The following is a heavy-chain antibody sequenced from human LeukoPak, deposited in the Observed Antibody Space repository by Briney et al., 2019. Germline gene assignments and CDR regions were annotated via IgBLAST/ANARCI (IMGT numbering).Heavy chain of an antibody. V-gene: IGHV1-2*02. Sequence: ASVKVSCKASGYTXTGYYMHWVRQAPGQGLEWMGWINPNSGGTNYAQKFQGRVTMTRDTSISTAYMELSKLRSDDTAVYYCAREASRIAAAGTPLDYWGQGTLVTVSS. J-gene: IGHJ4*02. CDR2: INPNSGGT. CDR3: AREASRIAAAGTPLDY. D-gene: IGHD6-13*01. CDR1: GYTXTGYY.